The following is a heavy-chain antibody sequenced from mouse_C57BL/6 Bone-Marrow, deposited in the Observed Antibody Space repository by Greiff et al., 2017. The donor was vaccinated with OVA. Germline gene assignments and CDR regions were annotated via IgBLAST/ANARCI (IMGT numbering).Heavy chain of an antibody. V-gene: IGHV1-7*01. CDR1: GYTFTSYW. D-gene: IGHD1-1*01. CDR3: ARGDYYGSSYDYYAMDY. Sequence: QVQLKQSGAELAKPGASVKLSCKASGYTFTSYWMHWVKQRPGQGLEWIGYINPSSGYTKYNQKFKDKATLTADKSSSTAYMQLSSLTYADSAVYYCARGDYYGSSYDYYAMDYWGQGTSVTVSS. J-gene: IGHJ4*01. CDR2: INPSSGYT.